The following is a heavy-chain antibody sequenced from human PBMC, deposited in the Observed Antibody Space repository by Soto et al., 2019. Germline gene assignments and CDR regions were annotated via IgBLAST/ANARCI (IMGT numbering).Heavy chain of an antibody. CDR3: AKLESDSSSYYFDD. D-gene: IGHD6-6*01. J-gene: IGHJ4*02. V-gene: IGHV3-23*01. CDR2: ISGSGGST. CDR1: GFTFSSYA. Sequence: GGSLRLSCAASGFTFSSYAMSWVRQAPGKGLEWVSAISGSGGSTYYADSVKGRFTISRDNSKNTLYLQMNSLRAEDTAVEYCAKLESDSSSYYFDDWGQGTLVTVSS.